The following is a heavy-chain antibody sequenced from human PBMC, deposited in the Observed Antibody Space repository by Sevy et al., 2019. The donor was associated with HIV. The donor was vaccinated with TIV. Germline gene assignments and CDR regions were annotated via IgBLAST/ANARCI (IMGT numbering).Heavy chain of an antibody. CDR1: GFTFSSYS. CDR3: GRSAQQLRGFDY. V-gene: IGHV3-21*01. D-gene: IGHD6-13*01. J-gene: IGHJ4*02. Sequence: GGSLRLSCAASGFTFSSYSMNWVRQAPGKGLEWVSSISSNSNYIYYGDSVKGRFTISRDNAKNSLHLQMNSLRAEDTAVYYGGRSAQQLRGFDYWGQGTLVTVSS. CDR2: ISSNSNYI.